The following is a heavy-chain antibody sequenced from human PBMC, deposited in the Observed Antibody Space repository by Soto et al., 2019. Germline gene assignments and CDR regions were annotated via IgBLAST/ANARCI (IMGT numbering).Heavy chain of an antibody. CDR3: AKDSSGWEYFDY. CDR1: GFTFSSYA. J-gene: IGHJ4*02. V-gene: IGHV3-23*01. CDR2: ISGSGGST. D-gene: IGHD6-19*01. Sequence: HPGGSLRLSCAASGFTFSSYAMSWVRQAPGKGLEWVSAISGSGGSTYYADSVKGRFTISRDNSKNTLYLQMNSLRAEDTAVYYCAKDSSGWEYFDYWGQGTLVTVSS.